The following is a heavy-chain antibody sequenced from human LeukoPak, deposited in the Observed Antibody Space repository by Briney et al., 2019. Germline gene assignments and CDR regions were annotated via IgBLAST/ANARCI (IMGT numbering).Heavy chain of an antibody. D-gene: IGHD3-10*01. CDR3: ARAYGEGWFDP. Sequence: SETLSLTCTVSGGSISSSSYYWGWIRQPPGKGLEWIGSIYYSGSTYYNPSLKSRVTISVDTSKNQFSLKLSSVTAADTAVYYCARAYGEGWFDPWGQGTLVTVSS. CDR1: GGSISSSSYY. J-gene: IGHJ5*02. CDR2: IYYSGST. V-gene: IGHV4-39*07.